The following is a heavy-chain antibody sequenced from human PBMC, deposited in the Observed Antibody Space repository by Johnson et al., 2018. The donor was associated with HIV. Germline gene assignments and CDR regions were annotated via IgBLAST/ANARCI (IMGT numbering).Heavy chain of an antibody. CDR1: GFTFSSYA. V-gene: IGHV3-30*19. Sequence: QVQLVESGGGVVQPGRSLRLSCAASGFTFSSYAMHWVRQAPGKGLEWVAVIWFDGSNKYYADSVKGRFTISRDNSKNTLYLQMNSLRAEDTAVYYCAREAGTAFDIWGQGTMVTVSS. CDR2: IWFDGSNK. CDR3: AREAGTAFDI. J-gene: IGHJ3*02.